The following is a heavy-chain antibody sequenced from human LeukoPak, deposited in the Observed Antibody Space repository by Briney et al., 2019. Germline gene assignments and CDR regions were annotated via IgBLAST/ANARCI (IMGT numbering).Heavy chain of an antibody. V-gene: IGHV1-69*05. CDR3: ARDLFAGGRVPYNWFDP. D-gene: IGHD1-1*01. J-gene: IGHJ5*02. CDR1: GGTFSGYA. Sequence: ASVKVSCKASGGTFSGYAISWVRQAPGQGLEWMGGIIPIFGTANYAQKFQGRVTITTDESTSTAYMELSSLRSEDTAVYYCARDLFAGGRVPYNWFDPWGQGTLVTVSS. CDR2: IIPIFGTA.